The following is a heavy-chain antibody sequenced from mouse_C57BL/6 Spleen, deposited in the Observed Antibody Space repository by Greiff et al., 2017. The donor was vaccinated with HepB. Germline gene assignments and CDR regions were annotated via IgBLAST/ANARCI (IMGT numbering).Heavy chain of an antibody. V-gene: IGHV1-82*01. CDR1: GYAFSSSW. CDR3: ARLGNQYFGY. D-gene: IGHD3-3*01. J-gene: IGHJ2*01. CDR2: IYPGDGDT. Sequence: QVQLQQSGPELVKPGASVKISCKASGYAFSSSWMNWVKQRPGKGLEWIGRIYPGDGDTNYNGKFKGKATLTADKSSSTAYMQLSSLTSEDPAVYFWARLGNQYFGYWGQGTPLTVPS.